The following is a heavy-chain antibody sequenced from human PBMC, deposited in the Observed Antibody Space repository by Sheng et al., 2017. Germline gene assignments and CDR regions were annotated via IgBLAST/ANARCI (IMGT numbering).Heavy chain of an antibody. V-gene: IGHV3-30*04. Sequence: VQLVESGGGVVQPGRSLRLSCEASGFTFSTYAMHWVRQAPGKGLEWVALMYDDGSRTFYADSVKGRFTIWRDNSENTLYLQMNSLRAEDTAVYYCARDDNRPGNAFDIWGQGTMATVS. CDR3: ARDDNRPGNAFDI. CDR1: GFTFSTYA. D-gene: IGHD1-1*01. J-gene: IGHJ3*02. CDR2: MYDDGSRT.